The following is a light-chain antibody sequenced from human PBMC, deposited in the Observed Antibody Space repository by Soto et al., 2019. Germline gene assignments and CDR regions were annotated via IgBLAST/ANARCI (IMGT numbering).Light chain of an antibody. J-gene: IGKJ2*01. Sequence: DIQMTQSPSSLSASVGDRVTITCRASQGISNYLAWYQQKPGKVPKLLIYAASTLQSGVPPRFSGSGSGAAFTLTITSLPTADLATYYCEKYNSAPYTFGQGTKVEIK. CDR2: AAS. CDR1: QGISNY. CDR3: EKYNSAPYT. V-gene: IGKV1-27*01.